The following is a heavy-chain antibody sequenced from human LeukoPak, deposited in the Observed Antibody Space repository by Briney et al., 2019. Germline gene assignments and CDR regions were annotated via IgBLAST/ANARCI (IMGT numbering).Heavy chain of an antibody. CDR3: AKRGVVVRVVLVGFHKEAYYFDS. D-gene: IGHD3-10*01. J-gene: IGHJ4*02. CDR2: ISDSGGRT. Sequence: GGSLRLSCAVSGITLSNYGMSWVRQAPSKGLEWVAGISDSGGRTNYADSVKGRFSISRDNPKNTLYLQMNSLRAEDTAVYFCAKRGVVVRVVLVGFHKEAYYFDSWGQGALVTVSS. V-gene: IGHV3-23*01. CDR1: GITLSNYG.